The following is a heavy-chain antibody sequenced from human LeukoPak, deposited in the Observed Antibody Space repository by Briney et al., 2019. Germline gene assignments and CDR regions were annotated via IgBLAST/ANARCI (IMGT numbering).Heavy chain of an antibody. D-gene: IGHD6-13*01. CDR1: DYSISSGYF. Sequence: SETLSLTCTVTDYSISSGYFWGWIRQPAGKGLEWIGRIDTSGNTNYKPSLKSRVTMSVDTSKNQFSLKLSSVTAADTAVYYCARVSSSWYQDWYFDLWGRGTLVTVSS. CDR2: IDTSGNT. J-gene: IGHJ2*01. CDR3: ARVSSSWYQDWYFDL. V-gene: IGHV4-4*07.